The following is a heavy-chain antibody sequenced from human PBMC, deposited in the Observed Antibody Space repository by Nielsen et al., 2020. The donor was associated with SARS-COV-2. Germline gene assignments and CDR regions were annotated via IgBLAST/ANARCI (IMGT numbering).Heavy chain of an antibody. V-gene: IGHV4-30-2*05. D-gene: IGHD4-17*01. J-gene: IGHJ4*02. CDR1: GDSMKNAGFS. Sequence: SETLSLTCVVSGDSMKNAGFSWSWVRQPPGKGLEWIGYIYHSGSTHYNPSLKSRVTISEDTSKNQYSLRLISVTPADTAVYYCARQRYGADFDYWGQGTLVTVSS. CDR3: ARQRYGADFDY. CDR2: IYHSGST.